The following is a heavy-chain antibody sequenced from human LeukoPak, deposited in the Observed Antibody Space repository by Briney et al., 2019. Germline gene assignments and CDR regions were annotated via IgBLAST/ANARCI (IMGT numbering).Heavy chain of an antibody. J-gene: IGHJ4*02. CDR3: ARVGRTITASDY. D-gene: IGHD1-26*01. CDR2: ISSSGNTI. CDR1: GFTFSNYE. V-gene: IGHV3-48*03. Sequence: PGGSPRLSCAASGFTFSNYEMNWVRQAPGKGLEWVSYISSSGNTIYYADSVKGRFTISRDNALHLQMNRLRAEDTAVYYCARVGRTITASDYWGQGTLVTVSS.